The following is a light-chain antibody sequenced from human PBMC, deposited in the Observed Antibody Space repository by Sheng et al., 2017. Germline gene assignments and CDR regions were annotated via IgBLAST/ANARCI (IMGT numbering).Light chain of an antibody. CDR2: SNN. CDR3: AAWDDSLNGWV. J-gene: IGLJ3*02. Sequence: QSVLTQPPSASGTPGQRVTISCSGSSSNIASNTVNWYQQLPGTAPKLLIYSNNHRPSGVPDRFSGSKSGTSASLAISGLQSEDEADYYCAAWDDSLNGWVFGGGTKLTVL. V-gene: IGLV1-44*01. CDR1: SSNIASNT.